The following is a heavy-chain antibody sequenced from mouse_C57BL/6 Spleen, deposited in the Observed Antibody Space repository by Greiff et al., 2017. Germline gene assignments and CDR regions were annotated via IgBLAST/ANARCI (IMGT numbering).Heavy chain of an antibody. Sequence: QVQLQQSGPELVKPGASVKISCKASGYAFSSSWMNWVKQRPGKGLEWIGRIYPGDGDTNYNGKFKGKATLTAAKSSSTAYMQLSSLTSEDSAVXFCARGAGTRGYFDVWGTGTTVTVSS. J-gene: IGHJ1*03. CDR3: ARGAGTRGYFDV. CDR2: IYPGDGDT. D-gene: IGHD4-1*01. CDR1: GYAFSSSW. V-gene: IGHV1-82*01.